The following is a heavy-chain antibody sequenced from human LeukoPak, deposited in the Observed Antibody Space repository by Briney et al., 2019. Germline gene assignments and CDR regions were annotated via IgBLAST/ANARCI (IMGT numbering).Heavy chain of an antibody. CDR3: ARESLRYFDWLAQHDAFDI. Sequence: SETLSLTCTVSGGSISSYYWSWIRQPPGKGLEWIGYIYYSGSTNYNPSLKSRVTISVDTSKNQFSLKLSSVTAADTAVYYCARESLRYFDWLAQHDAFDIWGQGTMVTVSS. D-gene: IGHD3-9*01. CDR1: GGSISSYY. J-gene: IGHJ3*02. CDR2: IYYSGST. V-gene: IGHV4-59*01.